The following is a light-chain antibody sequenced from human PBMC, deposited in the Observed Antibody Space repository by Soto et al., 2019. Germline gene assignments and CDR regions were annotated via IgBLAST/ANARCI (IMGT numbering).Light chain of an antibody. CDR1: SSDVGGYKY. CDR3: SSYTRSSIPV. V-gene: IGLV2-14*01. Sequence: QSALTQPASVSGSPGQSITISCTGTSSDVGGYKYVSWYQQHPGKAPKLIIYEVSNRPSGVSDRFSGSKSDNTASLTISGLQAEDEADYYCSSYTRSSIPVFGTGTKGTVL. J-gene: IGLJ1*01. CDR2: EVS.